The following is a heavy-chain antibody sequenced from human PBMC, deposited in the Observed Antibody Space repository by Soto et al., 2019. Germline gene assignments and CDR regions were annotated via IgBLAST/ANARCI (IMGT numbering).Heavy chain of an antibody. J-gene: IGHJ4*02. CDR3: AKGPTAEKVDS. V-gene: IGHV4-4*02. CDR1: GQYIKSNFW. CDR2: IYYGGTT. Sequence: SETLSLTCLVSGQYIKSNFWWAWVRQPPGKRLEWIGEIYYGGTTSYNPSLQSRVTISLETSMNQFSLALTSVTAADTAMYYCAKGPTAEKVDSWGQGILVTVSS.